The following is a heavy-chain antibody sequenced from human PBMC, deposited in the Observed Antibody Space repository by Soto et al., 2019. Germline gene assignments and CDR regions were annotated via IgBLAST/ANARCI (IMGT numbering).Heavy chain of an antibody. J-gene: IGHJ5*02. CDR2: IKQDGSEK. Sequence: GGSLRLSCAASGFTFSSYWMSWVRQAPGKGLEWVANIKQDGSEKYYVDSVKGRFTISRDNAKNSLYLQMNSLRAEDTAVYYCARARGPYYYDSSGYPDWFDPWGQGTLVTVSS. CDR3: ARARGPYYYDSSGYPDWFDP. CDR1: GFTFSSYW. V-gene: IGHV3-7*01. D-gene: IGHD3-22*01.